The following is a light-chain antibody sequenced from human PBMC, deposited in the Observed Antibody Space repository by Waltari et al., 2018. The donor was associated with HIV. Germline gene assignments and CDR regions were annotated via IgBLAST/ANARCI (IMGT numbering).Light chain of an antibody. CDR3: QTYDDSGVV. CDR2: END. CDR1: SGNIATNF. Sequence: NFILTQPHSVSESPGKPVTISCPGGSGNIATNFVHWYQLRPGSAPLTIIYENDQRPSGVPDRFSGSIDSSSNSASLTISGLRSEDEADYYCQTYDDSGVVFGGGTKLTVL. J-gene: IGLJ2*01. V-gene: IGLV6-57*02.